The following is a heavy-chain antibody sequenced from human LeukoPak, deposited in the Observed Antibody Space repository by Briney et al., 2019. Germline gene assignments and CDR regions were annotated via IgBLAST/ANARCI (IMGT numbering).Heavy chain of an antibody. CDR1: GFTFSSYS. CDR3: ARVEGGYLY. J-gene: IGHJ4*02. V-gene: IGHV3-21*01. D-gene: IGHD5-12*01. CDR2: ISSSSSYI. Sequence: GGSLRLSCAASGFTFSSYSMNSVRQAPGKGLEWVSSISSSSSYIYYAYSVKGRFTISRDNAKNSLYLQMNSLRAEDTAVYYCARVEGGYLYWGQGTLVTVSS.